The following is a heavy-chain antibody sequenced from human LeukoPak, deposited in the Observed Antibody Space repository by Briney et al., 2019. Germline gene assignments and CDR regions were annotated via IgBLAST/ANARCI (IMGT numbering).Heavy chain of an antibody. V-gene: IGHV4-59*08. CDR1: GGSISSYY. D-gene: IGHD3-10*01. CDR3: ATFIHDLKLGSGFDY. Sequence: SETLSLTCTVSGGSISSYYWSWIRQPPGKGLEWIGYIYYSGSTNYNPSPKSRVTISVDTSKNHFSLKLSSVTAADTAVYYCATFIHDLKLGSGFDYWGQGTLVTVSS. CDR2: IYYSGST. J-gene: IGHJ4*02.